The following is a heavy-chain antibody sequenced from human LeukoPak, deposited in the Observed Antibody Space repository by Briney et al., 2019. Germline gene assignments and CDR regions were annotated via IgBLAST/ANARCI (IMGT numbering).Heavy chain of an antibody. V-gene: IGHV1-69*01. CDR3: ARSVGYSGYGIDY. D-gene: IGHD5-12*01. CDR1: GCTFSSYT. Sequence: GASVKVSCKASGCTFSSYTISWVRQAPGQGLEWMGGIIPIFGTTNYAQKFQGRVTITADDSTSTAYMELRSLRSEDTAVYYCARSVGYSGYGIDYWGQGTLVTVSS. J-gene: IGHJ4*02. CDR2: IIPIFGTT.